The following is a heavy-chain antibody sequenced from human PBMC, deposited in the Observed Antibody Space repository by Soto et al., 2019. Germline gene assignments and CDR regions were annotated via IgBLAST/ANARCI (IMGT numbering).Heavy chain of an antibody. CDR1: GGSISSSSYY. CDR2: IYYSGST. V-gene: IGHV4-39*01. Sequence: SETLSLTCTVSGGSISSSSYYWGWIRQPPGKGLEWIGSIYYSGSTYYNPSLKSRVTISVDTSKNQFSLKLSSVTAADTAVYYCATLTDYYYYMDVWGKGTTVTVSS. CDR3: ATLTDYYYYMDV. J-gene: IGHJ6*03.